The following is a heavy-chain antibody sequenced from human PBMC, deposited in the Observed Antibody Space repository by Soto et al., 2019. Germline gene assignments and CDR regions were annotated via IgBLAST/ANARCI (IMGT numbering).Heavy chain of an antibody. D-gene: IGHD5-12*01. V-gene: IGHV4-34*01. CDR3: ARDGCGGGSGYGVSYY. CDR1: GGSFSGYY. J-gene: IGHJ4*02. CDR2: INHSGST. Sequence: SETLSLTCAVYGGSFSGYYWSWIRQPPGKGLEWIGEINHSGSTNYNPSLKSRVTISVDTSKNQFSLKLSSVTAADTAVYYCARDGCGGGSGYGVSYYWGQGTLVTVSS.